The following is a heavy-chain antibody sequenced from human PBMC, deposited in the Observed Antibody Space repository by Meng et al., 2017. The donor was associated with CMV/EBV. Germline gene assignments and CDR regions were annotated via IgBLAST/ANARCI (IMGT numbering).Heavy chain of an antibody. Sequence: GESLKISCVASGFTFSNYAMHWVRQAPGKRPEWLTFILYDGSDEHYADSVEGRFTISRDDSKNTLYLQMNSLRVEDTAVYYCAKDMGRHVGYYGYCDSWGQGTLVTVSS. CDR3: AKDMGRHVGYYGYCDS. D-gene: IGHD1-26*01. J-gene: IGHJ4*02. V-gene: IGHV3-30*02. CDR2: ILYDGSDE. CDR1: GFTFSNYA.